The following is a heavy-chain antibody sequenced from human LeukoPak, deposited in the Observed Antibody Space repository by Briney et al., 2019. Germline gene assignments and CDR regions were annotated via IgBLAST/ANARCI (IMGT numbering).Heavy chain of an antibody. CDR2: IRSKAYGGTT. J-gene: IGHJ4*02. CDR1: GGSFSGYY. D-gene: IGHD6-13*01. Sequence: LSLTCAVYGGSFSGYYWSWVRQAPGKGLEWVGFIRSKAYGGTTEYAASVKGRFTISRDDSKNIAYLQMNSLKTEDTAVYYCAAPSSSWYLPFDYWGQGTLVTVSS. CDR3: AAPSSSWYLPFDY. V-gene: IGHV3-49*04.